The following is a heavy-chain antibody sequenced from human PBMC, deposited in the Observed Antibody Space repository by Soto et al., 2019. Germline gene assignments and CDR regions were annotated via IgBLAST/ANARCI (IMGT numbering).Heavy chain of an antibody. CDR2: IYWNDDR. CDR3: AHSLTQGGTYYYGISGLDY. J-gene: IGHJ4*02. CDR1: GFSLSTSGVC. Sequence: QITLKESGPTLVKPTQTLTLTCTFSGFSLSTSGVCVGWIRQPPGKALEWLALIYWNDDRRYSPSLKGRLTITKDTSKNQVVLTLTNMDPVDTAISFCAHSLTQGGTYYYGISGLDYWGQGTLVTVSS. V-gene: IGHV2-5*01. D-gene: IGHD3-22*01.